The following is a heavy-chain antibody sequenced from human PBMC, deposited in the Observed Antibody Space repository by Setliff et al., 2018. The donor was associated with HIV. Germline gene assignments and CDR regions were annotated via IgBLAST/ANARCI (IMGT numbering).Heavy chain of an antibody. V-gene: IGHV1-46*01. CDR1: GYTFTSYY. J-gene: IGHJ4*02. CDR3: ARGESFVAAPGTGRFRF. CDR2: TNPSGGST. Sequence: ASVKVSCKASGYTFTSYYMHWVRQAPGQGLEWMGITNPSGGSTSYAQKFQGRVTMTRDTSTSTVYMELSSLSSVTAADTAVYYCARGESFVAAPGTGRFRFWGQGTRVTVSS. D-gene: IGHD6-13*01.